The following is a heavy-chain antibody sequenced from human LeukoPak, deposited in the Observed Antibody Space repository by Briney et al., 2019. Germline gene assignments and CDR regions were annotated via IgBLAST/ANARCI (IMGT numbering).Heavy chain of an antibody. CDR3: ARESEGGATMADY. Sequence: ASVNVSFTASGYTFTTYGISWVRQAPGQGREWMGWIRAYNGNTHYAQRVEARFTMTTDTPTSTAYRELRSLRSDDRAVYHCARESEGGATMADYGGQGTLVSVSS. CDR2: IRAYNGNT. V-gene: IGHV1-18*01. CDR1: GYTFTTYG. J-gene: IGHJ4*02. D-gene: IGHD1-26*01.